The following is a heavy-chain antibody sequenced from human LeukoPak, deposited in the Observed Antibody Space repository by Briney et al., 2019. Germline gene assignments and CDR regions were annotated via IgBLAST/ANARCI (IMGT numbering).Heavy chain of an antibody. Sequence: GASVQVSCKASGYTLTNYNISWVRQAPGQGLEWMGWINTHKGHTNFLQKFQGRVTVTTDLSTNTAHMELRRLRSDDTAVYYCAREFGHCSGDNCFYFFDLWSQGSQVIVSS. J-gene: IGHJ4*02. CDR1: GYTLTNYN. CDR3: AREFGHCSGDNCFYFFDL. CDR2: INTHKGHT. D-gene: IGHD2-15*01. V-gene: IGHV1-18*01.